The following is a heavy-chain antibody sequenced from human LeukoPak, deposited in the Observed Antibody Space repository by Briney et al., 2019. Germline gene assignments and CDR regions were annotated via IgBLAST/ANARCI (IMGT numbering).Heavy chain of an antibody. CDR1: GYTFTSYA. D-gene: IGHD3-16*02. Sequence: AASVTVSCKASGYTFTSYAMHWVRQAPGQRLEWMGWINAGNGNTKYSQKFQGRVTITRDTSASTAYMELSSLRSEDTAVYYCARGDPIYDYVWGSYRLPFDYWGQGTLVTVSS. V-gene: IGHV1-3*01. CDR3: ARGDPIYDYVWGSYRLPFDY. J-gene: IGHJ4*02. CDR2: INAGNGNT.